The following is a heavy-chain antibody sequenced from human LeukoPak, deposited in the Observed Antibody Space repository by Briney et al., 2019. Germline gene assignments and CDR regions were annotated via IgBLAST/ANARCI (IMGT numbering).Heavy chain of an antibody. Sequence: GGSLRLSCAASGFTFSSYSMNWVRQAPGKGLEWVSSISSSSSYIYYADSVKGRFTISRDNAKNSLYLQMNSLRAEDTAVYYCARVQLGYYYMDVWGKGTTVTVSS. CDR1: GFTFSSYS. CDR2: ISSSSSYI. CDR3: ARVQLGYYYMDV. D-gene: IGHD5-18*01. V-gene: IGHV3-21*01. J-gene: IGHJ6*03.